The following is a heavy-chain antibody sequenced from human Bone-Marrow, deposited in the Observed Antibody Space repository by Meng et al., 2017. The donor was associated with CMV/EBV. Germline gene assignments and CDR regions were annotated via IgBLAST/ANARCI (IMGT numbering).Heavy chain of an antibody. Sequence: ASVKVSCKASGYTFTDYYIHWVRQAPGRGLEWMGWITPHNGDTHFAQMFQGRVTMTGDTSISTAYMELSSLRSEDTAVYYCARARPPQNAFDIWGQGTMVTVSS. D-gene: IGHD1-14*01. CDR1: GYTFTDYY. CDR2: ITPHNGDT. CDR3: ARARPPQNAFDI. V-gene: IGHV1-2*02. J-gene: IGHJ3*02.